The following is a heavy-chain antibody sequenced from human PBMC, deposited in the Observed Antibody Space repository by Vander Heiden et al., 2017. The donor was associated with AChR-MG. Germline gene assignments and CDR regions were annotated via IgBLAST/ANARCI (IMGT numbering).Heavy chain of an antibody. Sequence: EVQLLESGGGLVQPGGSLRLSCPAPGFTFSSYAMSWVRQAPGKGLEWVSAISGSGSSIDYADSVKGRFTISRDNSKNTLYLQMNSLRAEDTAIYYCVKSLVVPTEDYWGQGTLVTVSS. CDR1: GFTFSSYA. V-gene: IGHV3-23*01. CDR2: ISGSGSSI. J-gene: IGHJ4*02. CDR3: VKSLVVPTEDY. D-gene: IGHD2-2*01.